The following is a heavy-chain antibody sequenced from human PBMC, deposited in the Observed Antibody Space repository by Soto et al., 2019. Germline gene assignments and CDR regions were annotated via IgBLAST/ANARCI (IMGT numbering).Heavy chain of an antibody. Sequence: ASVKVSWKASGYSFTIYGISWVRQAPGQGLEWMGWISAYNGNTNYAQKLQGRVTMTTDTSTSTAYMELRSLRSDDTAVYYCARGRYDYGDYEAFDIWGQGTMVTVSS. CDR3: ARGRYDYGDYEAFDI. D-gene: IGHD4-17*01. V-gene: IGHV1-18*01. CDR2: ISAYNGNT. CDR1: GYSFTIYG. J-gene: IGHJ3*02.